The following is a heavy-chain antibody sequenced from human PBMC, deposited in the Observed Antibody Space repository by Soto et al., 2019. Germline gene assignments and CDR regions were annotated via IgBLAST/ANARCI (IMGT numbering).Heavy chain of an antibody. V-gene: IGHV3-30*18. J-gene: IGHJ4*02. CDR1: GFTFSDYG. CDR2: ILYHGSEK. CDR3: AKEGALTGLTYGDW. Sequence: QVQLVESGGGVVQPGTSLRLSCAASGFTFSDYGMHWVRQAPGKGMEWVGVILYHGSEKHYGDSVKGRFIISRDNSRKTLYLQMNSLRLEDTSVYYCAKEGALTGLTYGDWWGQGTLVTVSS. D-gene: IGHD4-17*01.